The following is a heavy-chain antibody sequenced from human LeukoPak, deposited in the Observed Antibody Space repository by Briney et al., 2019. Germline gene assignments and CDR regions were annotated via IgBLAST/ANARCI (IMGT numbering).Heavy chain of an antibody. CDR3: AKDSVALNGMYDPFDI. J-gene: IGHJ3*02. CDR2: IGGGGGNT. D-gene: IGHD2-8*01. V-gene: IGHV3-23*01. Sequence: GGSLRLSCAASGFTFSSYGMSWVRQALGKGLEWVSVIGGGGGNTYYADSVKGRFTISRDNSKNTLYLQMNSLRPEDTAVYYCAKDSVALNGMYDPFDIWGQGTMVTVSS. CDR1: GFTFSSYG.